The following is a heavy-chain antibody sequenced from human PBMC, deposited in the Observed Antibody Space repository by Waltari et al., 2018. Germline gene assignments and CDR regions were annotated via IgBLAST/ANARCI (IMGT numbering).Heavy chain of an antibody. CDR2: IRYDGSNK. CDR1: GFTFSTYG. D-gene: IGHD2-15*01. Sequence: QVQLVESGGGGVQPGGSLRLSCAAFGFTFSTYGMHWVRQAPGKGLEWVAFIRYDGSNKYYPDSVKGRFTIYRDNFRNTLYLQMNSLRAEDTAVYYCAKDIVVAVAATGLDYWGQGTLVTVSS. V-gene: IGHV3-30*02. CDR3: AKDIVVAVAATGLDY. J-gene: IGHJ4*02.